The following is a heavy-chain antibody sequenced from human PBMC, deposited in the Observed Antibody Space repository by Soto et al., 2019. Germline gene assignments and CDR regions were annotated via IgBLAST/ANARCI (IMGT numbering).Heavy chain of an antibody. CDR3: TTPSNLGRTGD. V-gene: IGHV3-73*02. Sequence: EVQLVESGGGLVQPGGSLKLSCAASGFTFSGSTIHWVRQASGKGLEWVGRIRSKTNSYATAYAASVKGRITISRDDSKTTALLQMNSLKSEDTAVYSCTTPSNLGRTGDWGQGTLVTVSS. CDR1: GFTFSGST. J-gene: IGHJ4*02. CDR2: IRSKTNSYAT. D-gene: IGHD2-8*02.